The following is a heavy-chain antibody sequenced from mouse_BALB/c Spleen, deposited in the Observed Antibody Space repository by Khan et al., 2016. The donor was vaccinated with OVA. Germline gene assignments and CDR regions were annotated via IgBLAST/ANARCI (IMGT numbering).Heavy chain of an antibody. D-gene: IGHD2-2*01. CDR2: IFPGSVST. Sequence: QVQLKESGGDLMKPGASVKISCKATGYTFSSYWIEWVKQRPGHGLEWIGQIFPGSVSTTYNEKFKGKATFTADTSSNTAYMQLSSLTSEDSVVYYCARGGYGGFAYWGQGTLVTVSA. V-gene: IGHV1-9*01. CDR1: GYTFSSYW. J-gene: IGHJ3*01. CDR3: ARGGYGGFAY.